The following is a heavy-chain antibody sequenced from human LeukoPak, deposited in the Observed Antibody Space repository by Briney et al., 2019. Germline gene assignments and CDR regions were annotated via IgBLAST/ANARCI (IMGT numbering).Heavy chain of an antibody. CDR2: IYTSGST. Sequence: SETLSLTCTVSGGSISSYYWSWIRQPAGKGLEWIGRIYTSGSTNYNPSLKSRVTMSVDTSKNQFSLKLSSVTAADTAVYYCARDVTVTTYFDAFDIWGQGTMVAVSS. V-gene: IGHV4-4*07. CDR3: ARDVTVTTYFDAFDI. J-gene: IGHJ3*02. CDR1: GGSISSYY. D-gene: IGHD4-17*01.